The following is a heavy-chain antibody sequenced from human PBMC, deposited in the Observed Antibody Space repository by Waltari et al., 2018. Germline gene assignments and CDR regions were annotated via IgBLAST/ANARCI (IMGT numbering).Heavy chain of an antibody. V-gene: IGHV4-39*07. CDR1: GGSTRRSSYN. CDR2: IYYSGST. CDR3: ARERGGNIKYSDY. J-gene: IGHJ4*02. D-gene: IGHD3-16*01. Sequence: QLQLQESGPGLVKPSETLSLTCTVSGGSTRRSSYNWGWIRQPPGKGLELIGSIYYSGSTYYNPSLKSRVTISVDTSKNQFSLKLSSVTAADTAVYYCARERGGNIKYSDYWGQGTLVTVSS.